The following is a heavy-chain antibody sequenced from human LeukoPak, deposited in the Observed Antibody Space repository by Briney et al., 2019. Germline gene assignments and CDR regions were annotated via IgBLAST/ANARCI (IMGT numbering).Heavy chain of an antibody. J-gene: IGHJ4*02. V-gene: IGHV3-23*01. CDR3: AKLSSGWTYFDF. Sequence: PGGSLSLSCAASGFTFSSYAMTWVRQAPGKGLEWVSVLSGSGGNANYADSVKGRFTTSRGNSKNTLYMQMNSLRAEDTAMYYCAKLSSGWTYFDFWGQGTLVTVSS. CDR1: GFTFSSYA. CDR2: LSGSGGNA. D-gene: IGHD6-19*01.